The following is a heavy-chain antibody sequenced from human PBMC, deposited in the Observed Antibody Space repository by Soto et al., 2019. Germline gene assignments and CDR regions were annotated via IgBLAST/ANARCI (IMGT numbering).Heavy chain of an antibody. V-gene: IGHV1-2*02. D-gene: IGHD4-4*01. CDR3: ARRSRQCHLFEP. CDR1: GYTFTGYY. Sequence: ASVNVSCKASGYTFTGYYMHWVRQAPGQGREWMGWINPDSGGTNYAQKFQGRVTMTRDTSISTAYMELSRLRSDDTAVYYCARRSRQCHLFEPWGEGTLVTLSS. J-gene: IGHJ5*02. CDR2: INPDSGGT.